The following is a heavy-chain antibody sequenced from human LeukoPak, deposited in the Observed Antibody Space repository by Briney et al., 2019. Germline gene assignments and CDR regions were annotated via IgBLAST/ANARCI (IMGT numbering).Heavy chain of an antibody. CDR1: GFTVTSNF. D-gene: IGHD4-23*01. V-gene: IGHV3-66*01. Sequence: GGSLRLSCAASGFTVTSNFMSWVRQAPGKGLEWVSVIHGGGATYYADSVKGRFTISRDISKNALYLQMNSLRGDDTAVYYCAGSAVTNLDSWGQGNLVTVSS. CDR2: IHGGGAT. CDR3: AGSAVTNLDS. J-gene: IGHJ4*02.